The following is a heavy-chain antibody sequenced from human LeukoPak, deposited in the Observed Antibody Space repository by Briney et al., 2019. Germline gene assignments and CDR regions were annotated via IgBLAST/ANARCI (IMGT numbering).Heavy chain of an antibody. CDR1: GFTFSGYS. D-gene: IGHD3-10*01. Sequence: PGGSLRLSCAASGFTFSGYSMHWVRQAPGKGLEWISCISPSSITIYYTDSVKGRFTISRDNAKNSLYLQMNSLRAEDTALYYCARRDYYGSGSPDFWGQGTLVTVSS. V-gene: IGHV3-48*01. J-gene: IGHJ4*02. CDR3: ARRDYYGSGSPDF. CDR2: ISPSSITI.